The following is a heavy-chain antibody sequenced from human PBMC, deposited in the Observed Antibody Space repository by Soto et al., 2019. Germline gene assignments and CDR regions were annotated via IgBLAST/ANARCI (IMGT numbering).Heavy chain of an antibody. Sequence: QVQLQQWGAGLLKPSETLSLTCGVYGGSFSGYYWSWIRQPPGKGLEWIGEINHSGSTNYNPSLKSRVTISVDTSKNQFSLKLSSVTAADTAVYYCARGRAAAPMDYWGQGTLVTVSS. J-gene: IGHJ4*02. D-gene: IGHD6-25*01. CDR2: INHSGST. V-gene: IGHV4-34*01. CDR1: GGSFSGYY. CDR3: ARGRAAAPMDY.